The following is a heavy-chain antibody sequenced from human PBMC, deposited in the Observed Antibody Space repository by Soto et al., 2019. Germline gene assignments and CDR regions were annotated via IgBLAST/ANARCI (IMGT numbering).Heavy chain of an antibody. D-gene: IGHD2-15*01. CDR3: TSDRCSGGSCYPARLDY. J-gene: IGHJ4*02. V-gene: IGHV3-49*03. Sequence: GGSLRLSCTASGFTFGDYAMSWFRQAPGKGLEWVGFIRSKAYGGTTEYAASVKGRFTISRDDSKSIAYLQMNSLKTEDTAVYYCTSDRCSGGSCYPARLDYWGQGT. CDR1: GFTFGDYA. CDR2: IRSKAYGGTT.